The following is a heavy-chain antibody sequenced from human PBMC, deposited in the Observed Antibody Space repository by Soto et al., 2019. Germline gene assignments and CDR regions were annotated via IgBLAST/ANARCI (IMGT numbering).Heavy chain of an antibody. Sequence: DAQLVESGGGLVQPGKSLRISCVASGFTFDDHTMHWVRQAPGRGLEWVSCISWNSGIIGYADSVKGRFTISRDNAKNSLYLRMDSLRPEDTAVYYCTKDTHSPSGYFEAFDVWGPGTEVTVSS. D-gene: IGHD3-22*01. V-gene: IGHV3-9*01. J-gene: IGHJ3*01. CDR2: ISWNSGII. CDR3: TKDTHSPSGYFEAFDV. CDR1: GFTFDDHT.